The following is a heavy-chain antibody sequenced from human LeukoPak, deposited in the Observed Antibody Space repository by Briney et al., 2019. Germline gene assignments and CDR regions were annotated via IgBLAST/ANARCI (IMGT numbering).Heavy chain of an antibody. V-gene: IGHV3-23*01. CDR1: GFSFSTYA. CDR3: TKQRGLTGDLD. Sequence: GGSLRLSCAASGFSFSTYAMNWVRQAPGKGLQWVSGISGSGGSTYYSDSVKGRFTISRDNSKNTLYLQVNSVRAEDTAVYYCTKQRGLTGDLDWGQGTLVTVSS. J-gene: IGHJ4*02. D-gene: IGHD7-27*01. CDR2: ISGSGGST.